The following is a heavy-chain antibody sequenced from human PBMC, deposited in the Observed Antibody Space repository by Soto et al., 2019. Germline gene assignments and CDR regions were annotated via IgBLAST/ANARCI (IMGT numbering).Heavy chain of an antibody. CDR2: IYWDDDK. D-gene: IGHD3-3*01. J-gene: IGHJ4*02. Sequence: QITWNESEHTQVNPRQTLTLTCTFSGFSLTTSGVGVRWIRQSPGKAPEWLELIYWDDDKRYSPSLKSRLTRTKNTSKNPVVLTMADLDRADTATYYCAHRVLRTVFGLVTTTTIYFDFWGQGTPVAVSS. V-gene: IGHV2-5*02. CDR3: AHRVLRTVFGLVTTTTIYFDF. CDR1: GFSLTTSGVG.